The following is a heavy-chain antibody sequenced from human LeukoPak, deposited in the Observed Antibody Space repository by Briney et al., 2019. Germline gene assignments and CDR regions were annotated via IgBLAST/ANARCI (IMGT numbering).Heavy chain of an antibody. D-gene: IGHD2-15*01. Sequence: ASVKVSCKASGYTFTSLEINWVRQATGQGLEWMGWINPNSGNRGYAQQFQGRVTITRDTSIGTVYMELSSLRSEDTAVYYCARVDGSPDSWGPGTLVTVSS. CDR3: ARVDGSPDS. CDR1: GYTFTSLE. CDR2: INPNSGNR. V-gene: IGHV1-8*01. J-gene: IGHJ4*02.